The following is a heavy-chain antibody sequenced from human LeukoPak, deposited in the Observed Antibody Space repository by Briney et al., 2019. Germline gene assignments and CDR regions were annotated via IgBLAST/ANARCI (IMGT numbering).Heavy chain of an antibody. CDR2: ISYDGSNE. D-gene: IGHD3-22*01. J-gene: IGHJ1*01. V-gene: IGHV3-30*18. CDR3: AKEDVVVITIRYFQH. CDR1: GVTFSSYG. Sequence: PGGTLRLSCAASGVTFSSYGRRWVHQAPGKGLEWVAVISYDGSNEYYAHSVKGRFTIYSDNSKNTLSMQMNSLRNEDTAIYYCAKEDVVVITIRYFQHWGQGTLVPVSS.